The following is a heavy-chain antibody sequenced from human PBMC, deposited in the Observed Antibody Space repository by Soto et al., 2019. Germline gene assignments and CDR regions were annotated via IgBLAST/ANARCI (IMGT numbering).Heavy chain of an antibody. CDR1: GYTLTELS. Sequence: ASVKVSCKVSGYTLTELSMHWVRQAPGKGLEWMGGIIPFFTITNYAQKYQGRITITADESTSTVYMELSSLRSEDTAVYYCAKDQIGSGWYVADYWGQGTLVTVSS. CDR3: AKDQIGSGWYVADY. CDR2: IIPFFTIT. D-gene: IGHD6-19*01. J-gene: IGHJ4*02. V-gene: IGHV1-24*01.